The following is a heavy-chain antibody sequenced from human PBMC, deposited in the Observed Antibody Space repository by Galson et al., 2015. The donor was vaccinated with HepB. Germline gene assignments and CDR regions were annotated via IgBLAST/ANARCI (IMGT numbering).Heavy chain of an antibody. Sequence: SLRLSCAASGFTFSSYSMNWVRQAPGKGLEWVSYISSSSSTIYYADSVKGRFTISRDNAKNSLYLQMNSLRAEDTAVYYCARDRGIAARGPDAFDIWGQGTMVTVSS. V-gene: IGHV3-48*01. CDR2: ISSSSSTI. CDR3: ARDRGIAARGPDAFDI. J-gene: IGHJ3*02. D-gene: IGHD6-13*01. CDR1: GFTFSSYS.